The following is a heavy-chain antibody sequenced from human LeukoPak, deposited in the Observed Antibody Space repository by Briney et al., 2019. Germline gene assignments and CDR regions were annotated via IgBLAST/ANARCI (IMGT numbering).Heavy chain of an antibody. CDR2: ISSSGDST. V-gene: IGHV3-48*03. Sequence: PGRSLRLSCAAFGFSFHIYEIHWVRQAPGHGLEWVSTISSSGDSTHHADSVNGRFTISKDNAQNSLYLQMTNLGADDTAVYYCGTLSVAGSDVDYWGQGTLVTVSS. CDR3: GTLSVAGSDVDY. J-gene: IGHJ4*02. D-gene: IGHD6-19*01. CDR1: GFSFHIYE.